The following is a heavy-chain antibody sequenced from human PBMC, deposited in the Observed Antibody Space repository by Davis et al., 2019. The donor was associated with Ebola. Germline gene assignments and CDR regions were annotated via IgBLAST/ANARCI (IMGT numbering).Heavy chain of an antibody. J-gene: IGHJ6*02. V-gene: IGHV4-61*08. CDR2: IYYSGST. Sequence: MPSETLSLTCTVSGGSISSGGYYWSWIRQHPGKGLEWIGYIYYSGSTNYNPSLKSRVTISVDTSKNQFSLKLSSVTAADTAVYYCARDGDTPFYGMDVWGQGTTVTVSS. D-gene: IGHD2-15*01. CDR1: GGSISSGGYY. CDR3: ARDGDTPFYGMDV.